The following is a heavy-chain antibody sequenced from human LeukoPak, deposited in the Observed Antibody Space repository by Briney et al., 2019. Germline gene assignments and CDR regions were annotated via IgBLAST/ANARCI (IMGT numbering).Heavy chain of an antibody. D-gene: IGHD3-3*01. CDR3: ARDKRGFGYDFWSGYPYYMDV. J-gene: IGHJ6*03. CDR1: GFTFSSYW. CDR2: ISSSSSTI. V-gene: IGHV3-48*01. Sequence: HPGGSLRLSCAASGFTFSSYWMSWVRQAPGKGLEWVSYISSSSSTIYYADSVKGRFTISRDNAKNSLYLQMNSLRAEDTAVYYCARDKRGFGYDFWSGYPYYMDVWGKGTTVTVSS.